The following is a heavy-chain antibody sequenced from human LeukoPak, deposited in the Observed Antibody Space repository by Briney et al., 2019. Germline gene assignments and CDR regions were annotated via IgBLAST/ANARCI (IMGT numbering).Heavy chain of an antibody. Sequence: PGGSLRLSCAASGFTVSSNYMSWVRQAPGKGLEWVSVIYSGGSTYYADSVKGRFTISRDNSKNTLYLQMNSLRAEDTAVYYCARGPRYCSGGSCFDYWGQGTLVTVSS. CDR2: IYSGGST. CDR3: ARGPRYCSGGSCFDY. D-gene: IGHD2-15*01. CDR1: GFTVSSNY. J-gene: IGHJ4*02. V-gene: IGHV3-53*01.